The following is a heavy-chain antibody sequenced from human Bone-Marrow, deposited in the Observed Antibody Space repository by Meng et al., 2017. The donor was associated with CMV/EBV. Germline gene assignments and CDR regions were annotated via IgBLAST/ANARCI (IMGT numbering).Heavy chain of an antibody. J-gene: IGHJ6*02. CDR3: ARVGYDFWSGSRNYYYYGMDV. D-gene: IGHD3-3*01. V-gene: IGHV1-8*01. CDR2: MNPNSGNT. Sequence: YDINWGRQATGQGLEWMGWMNPNSGNTGYAQKFQGRVTMTRNTSISTAYMELSSLRSEDTAVYYCARVGYDFWSGSRNYYYYGMDVWGQGTTVTVSS. CDR1: YD.